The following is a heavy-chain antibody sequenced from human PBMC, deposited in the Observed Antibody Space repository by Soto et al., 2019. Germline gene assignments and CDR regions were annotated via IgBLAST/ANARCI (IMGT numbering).Heavy chain of an antibody. J-gene: IGHJ4*02. V-gene: IGHV3-23*01. CDR3: AKGTGIAVAGIPYYFDY. Sequence: GGSLRLSCAASGFTFSSYGMSWVRQAPGKGLEWVSAISGSGGSTYYADSVKGRFTISRDNSKNTLYLQMNSLRAEDTAVYYCAKGTGIAVAGIPYYFDYWGQGTLVTVSS. CDR2: ISGSGGST. D-gene: IGHD6-19*01. CDR1: GFTFSSYG.